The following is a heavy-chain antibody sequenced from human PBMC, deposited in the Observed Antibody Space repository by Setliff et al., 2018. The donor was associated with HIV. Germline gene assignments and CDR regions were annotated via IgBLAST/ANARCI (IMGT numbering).Heavy chain of an antibody. J-gene: IGHJ5*02. CDR3: ARDLTSNSNCFEP. CDR2: IYYSGTT. V-gene: IGHV4-39*02. D-gene: IGHD4-4*01. Sequence: SETLSLTCTVSGASVNSNNYYWGWIRQPPGKGLEWIASIYYSGTTYYNPSLKSRVTISVDTSKNQFSLKLTSVTAADTAIYYCARDLTSNSNCFEPWGQGTQVTVSS. CDR1: GASVNSNNYY.